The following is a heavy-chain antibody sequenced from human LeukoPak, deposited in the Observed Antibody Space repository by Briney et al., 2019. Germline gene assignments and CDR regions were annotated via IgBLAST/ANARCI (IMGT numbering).Heavy chain of an antibody. Sequence: GASVKVSCKASGYTFTSYYMHWVRQAPGQGLGWMGGIIPIFGTANYAQKFQGRVTITADKSTSTAYMELSSLRSEDTAVYYCARGHHPGYGGKTYYFDYWGQGTLVTVSS. V-gene: IGHV1-69*06. D-gene: IGHD4-23*01. CDR3: ARGHHPGYGGKTYYFDY. CDR1: GYTFTSYY. CDR2: IIPIFGTA. J-gene: IGHJ4*02.